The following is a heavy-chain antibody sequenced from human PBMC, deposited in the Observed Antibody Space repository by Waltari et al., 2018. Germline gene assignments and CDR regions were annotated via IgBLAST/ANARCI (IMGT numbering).Heavy chain of an antibody. CDR2: IYTGGST. D-gene: IGHD2-21*01. J-gene: IGHJ5*02. Sequence: EVQLVETGGGLIQPGGSLRLSCAASGFTVSTNYMSWVRQAPGKGLEWVSVIYTGGSTGYADSVKGRFIISRDNSKNTVYLQMNSLRVEDTAVYYCARPPNCGGDCSWGQGTLVTVSS. CDR1: GFTVSTNY. CDR3: ARPPNCGGDCS. V-gene: IGHV3-53*02.